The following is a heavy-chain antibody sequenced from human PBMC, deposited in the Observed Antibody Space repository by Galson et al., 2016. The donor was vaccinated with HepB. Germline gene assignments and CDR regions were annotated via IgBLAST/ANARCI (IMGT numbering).Heavy chain of an antibody. D-gene: IGHD6-6*01. J-gene: IGHJ6*02. CDR2: IYSGGST. V-gene: IGHV3-53*01. Sequence: SLRLSCAASGFTVSSNYMSWVRQAPGEGLEWVSVIYSGGSTYYADSVKGRFTISRDNSKNTLYLQMNSLRAEDTAVYYCAREAAARLTLYGMDVWGQGTTVTVSS. CDR1: GFTVSSNY. CDR3: AREAAARLTLYGMDV.